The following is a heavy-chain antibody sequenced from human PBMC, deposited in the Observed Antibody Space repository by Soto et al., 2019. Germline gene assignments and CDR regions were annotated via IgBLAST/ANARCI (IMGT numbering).Heavy chain of an antibody. V-gene: IGHV3-11*06. CDR3: ARVSPHYGGNHDAFDI. Sequence: GGSLRLCCAASGFTFSDYYMSRIRQAPGKGPEWGSYISSSSSYTNYADSVKGRFTIYRDNAKNSLYLQMNSLGAEDTAVYYCARVSPHYGGNHDAFDIWGQGTMVTVSS. CDR2: ISSSSSYT. D-gene: IGHD4-17*01. CDR1: GFTFSDYY. J-gene: IGHJ3*02.